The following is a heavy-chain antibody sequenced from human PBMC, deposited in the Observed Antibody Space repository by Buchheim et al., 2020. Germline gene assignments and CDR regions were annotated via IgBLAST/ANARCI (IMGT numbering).Heavy chain of an antibody. CDR2: INPSGGST. J-gene: IGHJ5*02. Sequence: QVQLVQSGAEVKKPGASVKVSCKASGYTFTSYYMHWVRQAPGQGLEWMGIINPSGGSTSYAQKFQGRVTMTRDTSTSTVYMELSSLRSEDTAVYYCARDLLPTIFGETRRGWFDPWGQGTL. D-gene: IGHD3-3*01. CDR1: GYTFTSYY. CDR3: ARDLLPTIFGETRRGWFDP. V-gene: IGHV1-46*01.